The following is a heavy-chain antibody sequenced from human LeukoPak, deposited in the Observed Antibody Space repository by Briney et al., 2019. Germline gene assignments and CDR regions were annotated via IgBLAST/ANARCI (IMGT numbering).Heavy chain of an antibody. Sequence: PGGSLRLSCAASGFTFSSYAMSWVRQAPGKGLEWVSAISGSGGSTYYADSVKGRFTISRDNSKNTLYLLMNSLRAEDTAVYYCAKDSYSSSSYSDWGQGTLVTVSS. D-gene: IGHD6-6*01. V-gene: IGHV3-23*01. J-gene: IGHJ4*02. CDR3: AKDSYSSSSYSD. CDR1: GFTFSSYA. CDR2: ISGSGGST.